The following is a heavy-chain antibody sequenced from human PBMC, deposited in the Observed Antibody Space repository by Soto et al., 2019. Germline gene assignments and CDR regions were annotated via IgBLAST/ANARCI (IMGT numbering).Heavy chain of an antibody. Sequence: QDRLVQSGVEVKKPGASVRVSCKASGYSFTNYGITWVRQAPGQGVEWMGWISAYNGNTNYAQKFQGRDTLTTDASTSTAYLELRSRRSDDTAVYYCARDRGVAPPVAGNTHYYYYMDVWGKGTTVTVSS. CDR3: ARDRGVAPPVAGNTHYYYYMDV. CDR2: ISAYNGNT. D-gene: IGHD6-19*01. V-gene: IGHV1-18*01. CDR1: GYSFTNYG. J-gene: IGHJ6*03.